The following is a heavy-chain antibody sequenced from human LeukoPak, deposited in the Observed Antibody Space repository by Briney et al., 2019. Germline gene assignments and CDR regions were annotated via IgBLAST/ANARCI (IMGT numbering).Heavy chain of an antibody. CDR2: IRYDGSNK. CDR1: GFTFSSYG. J-gene: IGHJ6*03. CDR3: AKSDSSSWDYYYYMDV. Sequence: GGSLRLSCAASGFTFSSYGMHWVRQAPGKGLEWVAFIRYDGSNKYYADSVKGRFTISRDNSKNTLYLQMNSLRAEDTAVYYCAKSDSSSWDYYYYMDVWDKGTTVTISS. D-gene: IGHD6-13*01. V-gene: IGHV3-30*02.